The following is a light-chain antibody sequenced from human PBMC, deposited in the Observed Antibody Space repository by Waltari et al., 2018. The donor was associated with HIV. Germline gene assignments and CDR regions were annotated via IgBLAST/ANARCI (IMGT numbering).Light chain of an antibody. J-gene: IGLJ2*01. CDR3: ISYTSSSSLV. CDR2: DVT. V-gene: IGLV2-14*03. CDR1: SSDVGGYNY. Sequence: QSALTQPASVSGSPGQSITVSCTGTSSDVGGYNYVSWYQQHPGKAPKLTISDVTYRPSGVSNRVSVSKSGNTASLTISGLQAEDEADYYCISYTSSSSLVFGGGTKVTVL.